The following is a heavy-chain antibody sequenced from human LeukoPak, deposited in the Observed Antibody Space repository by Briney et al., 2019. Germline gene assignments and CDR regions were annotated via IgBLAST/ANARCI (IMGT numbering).Heavy chain of an antibody. CDR3: AKDWERWLQFMGDY. CDR1: GFSFSSYG. Sequence: GGSLRLSCAASGFSFSSYGMHWVRQAPGKGLEWVAVISYDGSNKYYADSVKGRFTISRDNSKNTLYLQMNSLRAEDTAVYYCAKDWERWLQFMGDYWGQGTLVTVSS. V-gene: IGHV3-30*18. J-gene: IGHJ4*02. D-gene: IGHD5-24*01. CDR2: ISYDGSNK.